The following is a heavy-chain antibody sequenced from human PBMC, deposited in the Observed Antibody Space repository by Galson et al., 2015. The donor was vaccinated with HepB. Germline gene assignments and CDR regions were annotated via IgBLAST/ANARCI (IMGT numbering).Heavy chain of an antibody. CDR3: ARHYRFGYCGGDCYRGMDV. J-gene: IGHJ6*02. V-gene: IGHV5-51*01. D-gene: IGHD2-21*01. Sequence: QSGAEVKKPGESLKISCKGSGHSFTSYWIGWVRQMPGKGLEWMGIIYPGDSDTRYSPSFQGQVTISADKSISTAYLQWSSLKASDTAMYYCARHYRFGYCGGDCYRGMDVWGQGTTVTVSS. CDR2: IYPGDSDT. CDR1: GHSFTSYW.